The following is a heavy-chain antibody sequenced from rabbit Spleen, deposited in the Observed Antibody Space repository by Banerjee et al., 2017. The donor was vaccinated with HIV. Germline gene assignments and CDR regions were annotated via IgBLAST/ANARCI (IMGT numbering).Heavy chain of an antibody. J-gene: IGHJ2*01. CDR1: GFDFGNYG. CDR3: ARNYVNAFDP. D-gene: IGHD1-1*01. Sequence: QSLEESGGDLVKTGASLTLSCKASGFDFGNYGVTWVRQAPGKGLEWIACIDTNDGDTDYANWPKGRFTISKTSSTTVTLQMTSLTAADTATYFCARNYVNAFDPWGQGTLVTVS. V-gene: IGHV1S40*01. CDR2: IDTNDGDT.